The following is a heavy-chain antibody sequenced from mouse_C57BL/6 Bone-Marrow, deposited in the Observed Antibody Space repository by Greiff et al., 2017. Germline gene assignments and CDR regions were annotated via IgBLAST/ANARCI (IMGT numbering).Heavy chain of an antibody. D-gene: IGHD2-5*01. Sequence: EVKLQESGPELVKPGASVKIPCKASGYTFTDYNMDWVKQSHGKSLEWIGDINPNNGGTIYNQKFKGKATLTVDKSSSTAYMELRSLTSEDTAVYYCARRGDYSNYDWFAYWGQGTLVTVSA. CDR1: GYTFTDYN. CDR2: INPNNGGT. J-gene: IGHJ3*01. V-gene: IGHV1-18*01. CDR3: ARRGDYSNYDWFAY.